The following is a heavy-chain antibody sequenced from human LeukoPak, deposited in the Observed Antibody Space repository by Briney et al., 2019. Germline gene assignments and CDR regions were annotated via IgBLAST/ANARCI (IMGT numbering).Heavy chain of an antibody. CDR2: IYYSGST. D-gene: IGHD4-23*01. V-gene: IGHV4-31*03. CDR3: ARSGGNSYWPLPFDI. Sequence: SETLSLTCTVSGGSISSGGYYWSWIRQHPGKGLEWVGYIYYSGSTYYNPSLKSRVTISVDTSKNQFSLKLSSVTAADTAVYYCARSGGNSYWPLPFDIWGQGTMVTVSS. J-gene: IGHJ3*02. CDR1: GGSISSGGYY.